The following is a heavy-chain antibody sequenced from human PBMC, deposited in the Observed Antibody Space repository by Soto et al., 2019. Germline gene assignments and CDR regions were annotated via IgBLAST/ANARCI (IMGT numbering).Heavy chain of an antibody. D-gene: IGHD2-2*02. CDR1: DSTFRSYS. CDR3: ARGGRGYTKDDTFDI. V-gene: IGHV3-21*01. CDR2: ISSGSSVI. Sequence: EVKLVESGGGLVKPGESLRLSCVASDSTFRSYSMNWVRQAPGRGLEWVSIISSGSSVIFYADSMKGRFTISRDNAKNSLYLQINSLRAEDTAVYYCARGGRGYTKDDTFDIWGQGTMVTVSS. J-gene: IGHJ3*02.